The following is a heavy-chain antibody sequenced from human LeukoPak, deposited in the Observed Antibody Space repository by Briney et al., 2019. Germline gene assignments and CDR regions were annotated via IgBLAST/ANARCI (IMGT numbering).Heavy chain of an antibody. CDR1: GYSFTSYW. CDR2: IDPSDSYT. D-gene: IGHD3-9*01. CDR3: ARHSTAYYDILTGYYYFDY. V-gene: IGHV5-10-1*01. J-gene: IGHJ4*02. Sequence: GESLKISCKGSGYSFTSYWISWVRQMPGIGLEWMGRIDPSDSYTNYSPSFQGHVTISADKSISTAYLQWSSLKASDTAMYYCARHSTAYYDILTGYYYFDYWGQGTLVTVSS.